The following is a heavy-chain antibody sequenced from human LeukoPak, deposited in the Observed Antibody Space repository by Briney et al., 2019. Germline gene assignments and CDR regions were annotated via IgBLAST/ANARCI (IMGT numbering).Heavy chain of an antibody. Sequence: SETLSLTCTVSGGSISSSSYYWGWIRQPPGKGLEWIGSIYYSGSTYYNPSLKSRVTISVDTSKNQFSLKLSSVTAADTAVYYCARMERGSGYSYGQYWGQGTLVTVSS. J-gene: IGHJ4*02. CDR1: GGSISSSSYY. CDR2: IYYSGST. D-gene: IGHD5-18*01. V-gene: IGHV4-39*07. CDR3: ARMERGSGYSYGQY.